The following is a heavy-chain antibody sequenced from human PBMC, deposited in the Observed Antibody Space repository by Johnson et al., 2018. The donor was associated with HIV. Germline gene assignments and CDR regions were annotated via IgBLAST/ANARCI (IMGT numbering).Heavy chain of an antibody. CDR3: ARGVGATTVAAFDI. CDR1: GFTVSSNY. CDR2: INWNGGNR. J-gene: IGHJ3*02. V-gene: IGHV3-20*04. Sequence: VQLVETGGGLIQPGGSLRLSCAASGFTVSSNYMSWVRQAPGQGLEWISGINWNGGNRGYADSVKGQFIISRDNGKNSLYLQMNSLRAEDTALYYCARGVGATTVAAFDIWGQGTMVTVSS. D-gene: IGHD1-26*01.